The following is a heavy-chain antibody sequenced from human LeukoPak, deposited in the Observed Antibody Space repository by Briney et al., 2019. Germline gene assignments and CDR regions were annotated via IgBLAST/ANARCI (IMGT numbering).Heavy chain of an antibody. CDR1: GGSISSSSYY. Sequence: PSETLSLTCTVSGGSISSSSYYWGWIRQPPGKGLEWIGSIYYSGSTYYNPSLKSRVTISVDTSKNQFSLKLSSVTAADTAVYYCARAPWRPFDYDSSGYYYPYWYFDLWGRGTLVTVSS. CDR2: IYYSGST. D-gene: IGHD3-22*01. V-gene: IGHV4-39*07. CDR3: ARAPWRPFDYDSSGYYYPYWYFDL. J-gene: IGHJ2*01.